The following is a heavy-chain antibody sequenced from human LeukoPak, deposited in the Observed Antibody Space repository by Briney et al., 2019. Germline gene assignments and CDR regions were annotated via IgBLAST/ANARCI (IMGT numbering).Heavy chain of an antibody. CDR2: ISAYNGNT. D-gene: IGHD4-11*01. CDR1: GYTFTSYG. CDR3: AKDRYDYSNYSPITETPRFQH. Sequence: ASVKVSCKASGYTFTSYGISWVRQAPGQGLEWMGWISAYNGNTNYAQKLQGRVTMTTDTSTSTAYMELRSLRSDDTAVYYCAKDRYDYSNYSPITETPRFQHWGQGTLVTVSS. J-gene: IGHJ1*01. V-gene: IGHV1-18*01.